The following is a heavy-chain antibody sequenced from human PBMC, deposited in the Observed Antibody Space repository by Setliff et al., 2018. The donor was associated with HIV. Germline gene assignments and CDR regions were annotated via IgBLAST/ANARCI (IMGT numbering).Heavy chain of an antibody. Sequence: PSETLSLTCTVSGGSISRFYWSWIRQPPGKGLEWIGRFYTSGSTNYNPSLKSRVTMSVDTSKNQFSLKVRYVTAADTAIYYCAREIWGQVAHVPYGMDVWGQGTTVTVSS. CDR2: FYTSGST. CDR3: AREIWGQVAHVPYGMDV. D-gene: IGHD5-12*01. J-gene: IGHJ6*02. CDR1: GGSISRFY. V-gene: IGHV4-4*07.